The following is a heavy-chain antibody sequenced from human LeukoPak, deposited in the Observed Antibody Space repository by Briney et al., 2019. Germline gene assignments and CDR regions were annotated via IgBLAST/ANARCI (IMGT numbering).Heavy chain of an antibody. D-gene: IGHD6-25*01. CDR3: ARVPALDAFDI. CDR1: GFTFSSYG. J-gene: IGHJ3*02. Sequence: GGSLRLSCAASGFTFSSYGMHWVRQAPGKGLEWVVVIWYDGSNKYYADSVKGRFTISRDNSKNTLYLQMNSLRAEDTAVYYCARVPALDAFDIWGQGTMVTVSS. V-gene: IGHV3-33*01. CDR2: IWYDGSNK.